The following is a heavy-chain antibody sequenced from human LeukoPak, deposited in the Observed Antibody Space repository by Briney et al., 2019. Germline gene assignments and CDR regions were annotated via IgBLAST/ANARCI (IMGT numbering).Heavy chain of an antibody. CDR3: ARRVVAARGDYYYGMDV. CDR2: ISGDGGST. Sequence: PGGSLRLSCAASGFTFDDYAMHWVRQAPGKGLEWVSLISGDGGSTYYADSVKGRFTISRDNSKNSLYLQMNSLRTEDTAVYYCARRVVAARGDYYYGMDVWGQGTTVTVSS. J-gene: IGHJ6*02. V-gene: IGHV3-43*02. CDR1: GFTFDDYA. D-gene: IGHD2-15*01.